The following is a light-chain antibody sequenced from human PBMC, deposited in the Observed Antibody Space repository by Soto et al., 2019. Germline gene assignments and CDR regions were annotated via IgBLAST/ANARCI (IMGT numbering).Light chain of an antibody. V-gene: IGKV1-5*01. J-gene: IGKJ1*01. CDR3: QQYNTYPWT. CDR1: QSISSW. CDR2: DAS. Sequence: DIQMTQSPATLSASVGDRVTITCRASQSISSWLAWYQQKPEKVPKLLIDDASSLESGVPSRFSGSGSGTEFTLTSSSRQPDDFATYYSQQYNTYPWTFGQGTKVEIK.